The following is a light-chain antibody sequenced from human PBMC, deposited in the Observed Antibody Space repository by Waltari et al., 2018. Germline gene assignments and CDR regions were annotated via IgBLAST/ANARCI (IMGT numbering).Light chain of an antibody. J-gene: IGLJ1*01. Sequence: QSALTQPASVSGSLGQSITIPCSATADNVDILYLVCWYQRHPGRAPRLLIYDITQRPSGISDRFSGSKSGKTASLTISGLQAEDEADYYCCSFAGYGIYVFGSGTHVTVL. V-gene: IGLV2-23*02. CDR2: DIT. CDR1: ADNVDILYL. CDR3: CSFAGYGIYV.